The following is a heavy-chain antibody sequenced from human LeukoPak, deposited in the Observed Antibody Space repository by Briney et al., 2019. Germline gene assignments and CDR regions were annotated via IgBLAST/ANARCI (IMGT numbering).Heavy chain of an antibody. D-gene: IGHD3-22*01. Sequence: SETLSLTCTVSGGSVSSYYWGWIRQPPGQGLEWSGSIYYSGSTYYNPSLKSRVTISVDTSKNQFSLKLSSVTAADTAVYYCARHVVTAVGYYDSSGYPYFDYWGQGSLVTVSS. CDR2: IYYSGST. V-gene: IGHV4-39*01. CDR3: ARHVVTAVGYYDSSGYPYFDY. J-gene: IGHJ4*02. CDR1: GGSVSSYY.